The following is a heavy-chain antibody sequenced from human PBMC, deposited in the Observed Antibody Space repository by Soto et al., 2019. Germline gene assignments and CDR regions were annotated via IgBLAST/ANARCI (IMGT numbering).Heavy chain of an antibody. V-gene: IGHV1-69*06. CDR2: IIPIFGTA. Sequence: GASVKVSCKASGGTFSSYAISWVRQAPGQGLEWMGGIIPIFGTANYAQKFQGRVTITADKSKNTLYLQMSSLRAEDTAVYYCARGFSAGKGSPPDFWGQGSLVTVSS. CDR1: GGTFSSYA. D-gene: IGHD6-13*01. CDR3: ARGFSAGKGSPPDF. J-gene: IGHJ4*02.